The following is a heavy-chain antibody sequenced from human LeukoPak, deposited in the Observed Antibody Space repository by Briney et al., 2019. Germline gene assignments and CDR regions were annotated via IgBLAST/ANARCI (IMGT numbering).Heavy chain of an antibody. V-gene: IGHV4-31*03. J-gene: IGHJ4*02. Sequence: SETLSLTCTVSGGSISSGGYYWSWIRQHPGKGLEWIGYIYYSGSTYYNPSLKSRVTISVDTSKNQFSLKLSSVTAADTAVYYCARGGRVVGATPVLDYWDQGTLVTVSS. CDR1: GGSISSGGYY. CDR2: IYYSGST. CDR3: ARGGRVVGATPVLDY. D-gene: IGHD1-26*01.